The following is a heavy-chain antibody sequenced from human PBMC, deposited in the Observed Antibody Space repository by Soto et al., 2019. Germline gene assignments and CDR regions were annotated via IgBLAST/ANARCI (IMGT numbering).Heavy chain of an antibody. Sequence: EVQLLESGGGLVQPGGSLRLSCVASRFDFSSYEMSWVRQAAGKGLEWVSRVSLTGDRTNYAGSVKGRFTVSRDNFKNTLSLEMNSLRADDTGLYYCAISTGGFGGLFVVPSDYWGQGTLVTVSS. CDR2: VSLTGDRT. V-gene: IGHV3-23*01. D-gene: IGHD3-16*02. CDR3: AISTGGFGGLFVVPSDY. CDR1: RFDFSSYE. J-gene: IGHJ4*02.